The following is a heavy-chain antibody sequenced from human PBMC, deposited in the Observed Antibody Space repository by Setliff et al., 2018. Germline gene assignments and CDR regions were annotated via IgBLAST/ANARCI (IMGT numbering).Heavy chain of an antibody. CDR2: IYTGGST. D-gene: IGHD5-12*01. CDR1: GFTVSSYY. CDR3: AGCGYGQYYAMDV. J-gene: IGHJ6*02. V-gene: IGHV3-66*01. Sequence: PGGSLRLSCAASGFTVSSYYMTWVRQAPGKGLEWVSVIYTGGSTYYADSVKGRFTISRDDSNNTLYLQMKSLRAEDTAVYYCAGCGYGQYYAMDVWGQGTTVTSP.